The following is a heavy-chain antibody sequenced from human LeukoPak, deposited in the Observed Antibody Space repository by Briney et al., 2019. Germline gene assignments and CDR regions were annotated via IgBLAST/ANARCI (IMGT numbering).Heavy chain of an antibody. D-gene: IGHD3-10*01. CDR2: IFHTGHT. V-gene: IGHV4-30-2*01. J-gene: IGHJ4*02. Sequence: SETLSLTCAVSGGSISSGDYPWSWIRQPPGKGLEWIGYIFHTGHTSYNPSLKRRVTISVDMSKNQIALKLSSVTAADTAVYYCARGFYASGSHFDYWGQGSLVTVSS. CDR3: ARGFYASGSHFDY. CDR1: GGSISSGDYP.